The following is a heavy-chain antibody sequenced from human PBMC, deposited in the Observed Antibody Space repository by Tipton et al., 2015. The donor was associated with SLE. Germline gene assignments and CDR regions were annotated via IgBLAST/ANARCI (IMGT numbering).Heavy chain of an antibody. V-gene: IGHV3-48*01. D-gene: IGHD6-19*01. J-gene: IGHJ4*02. CDR1: GFTFSSYS. CDR2: ISSSSSTI. Sequence: SLRLSCAASGFTFSSYSMNWVRQAPGKGLEWVSYISSSSSTIYYADSVKGRFTISRDNAKNTLYLQMNSLRAEDTAVYYCATGGQWTDYWGQGTLVTVSS. CDR3: ATGGQWTDY.